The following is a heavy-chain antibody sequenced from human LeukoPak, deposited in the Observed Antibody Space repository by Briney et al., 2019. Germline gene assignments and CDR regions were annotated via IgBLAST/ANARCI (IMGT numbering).Heavy chain of an antibody. CDR2: ISSSSSYI. Sequence: PGRSLRLSCAASGFTFSSYSMNWVRQAPGKGLEWVSSISSSSSYIYYADSVKGRFTISRDNAKNSLYLQMNSLRAEDTAVYYCARANRVDIVATRLPDRIDYWGQGTLVTVSS. CDR3: ARANRVDIVATRLPDRIDY. CDR1: GFTFSSYS. D-gene: IGHD5-12*01. V-gene: IGHV3-21*01. J-gene: IGHJ4*02.